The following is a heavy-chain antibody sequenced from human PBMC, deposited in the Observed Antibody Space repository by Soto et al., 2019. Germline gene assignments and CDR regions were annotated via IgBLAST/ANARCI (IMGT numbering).Heavy chain of an antibody. J-gene: IGHJ4*02. CDR3: ARVKGKYDSSGYHPTVFDY. CDR1: GGSISSYY. V-gene: IGHV4-59*01. Sequence: PSETLSLTCTASGGSISSYYWSWIRQPPGKGLEWIGYIYYSGSTNYNPSLKSRVTISVDTSKNQFSLKLSSVTAADTAVYYCARVKGKYDSSGYHPTVFDYWGQGTLVTVSS. D-gene: IGHD3-22*01. CDR2: IYYSGST.